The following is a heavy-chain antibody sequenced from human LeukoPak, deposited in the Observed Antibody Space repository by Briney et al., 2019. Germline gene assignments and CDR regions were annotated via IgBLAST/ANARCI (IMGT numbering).Heavy chain of an antibody. D-gene: IGHD2-2*01. V-gene: IGHV3-66*01. J-gene: IGHJ4*02. CDR3: ARGGVLGYCSSTTCLAYFDY. CDR1: GFTFSTYW. CDR2: IYSGGST. Sequence: GGSLRLSCAASGFTFSTYWMHWVRQVPGKGLEWVSVIYSGGSTDYADSVKGRFTISRDNSKNTLYLQMNSLRAEDTAVYYCARGGVLGYCSSTTCLAYFDYWGQGTLVTVSS.